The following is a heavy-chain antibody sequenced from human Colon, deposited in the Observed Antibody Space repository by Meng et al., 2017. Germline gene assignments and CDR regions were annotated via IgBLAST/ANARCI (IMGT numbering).Heavy chain of an antibody. CDR2: INHTGNT. D-gene: IGHD6-19*01. CDR1: GGSFSGYS. Sequence: QVPVQQWGAGLLKPSESLSLTCAVYGGSFSGYSWSWIRQPPGKGLEWIGEINHTGNTSYNPSLKSRLTISVDTSKNQFSLNLSSVTAADTALYYCARSVRLGVAGKSGAYWGQGTLVTVSS. J-gene: IGHJ4*02. V-gene: IGHV4-34*01. CDR3: ARSVRLGVAGKSGAY.